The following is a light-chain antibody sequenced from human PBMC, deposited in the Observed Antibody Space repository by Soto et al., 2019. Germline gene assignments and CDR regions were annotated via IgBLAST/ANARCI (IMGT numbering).Light chain of an antibody. CDR2: GAS. CDR3: QQYNTWPWT. V-gene: IGKV3-15*01. J-gene: IGKJ1*01. Sequence: EIVMTQSPATLSVSPGERATLSCWASQSVIRSLAWYQQRPGQAPRLLIYGASTGATGTPARFSGSGSGTEFTLTISSLQSEDFAGYYCQQYNTWPWTFGPGTKVEIE. CDR1: QSVIRS.